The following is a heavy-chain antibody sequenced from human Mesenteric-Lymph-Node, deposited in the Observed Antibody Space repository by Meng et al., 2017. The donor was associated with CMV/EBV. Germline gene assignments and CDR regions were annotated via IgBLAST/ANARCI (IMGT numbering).Heavy chain of an antibody. Sequence: LSLTCAASGFTFSSYWMSWVRQAPGKGLEWVANIKQDGSEKYYVDSVKGRFTISRDNAKNSLYLQMNSLRAEDTAVYYCATDLEQQLVHHDAFDIWGQGTMVTVSS. D-gene: IGHD6-13*01. CDR1: GFTFSSYW. V-gene: IGHV3-7*01. CDR2: IKQDGSEK. CDR3: ATDLEQQLVHHDAFDI. J-gene: IGHJ3*02.